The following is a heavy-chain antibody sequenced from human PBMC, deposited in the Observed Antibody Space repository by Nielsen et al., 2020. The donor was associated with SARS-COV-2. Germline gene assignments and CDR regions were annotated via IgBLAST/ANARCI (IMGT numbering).Heavy chain of an antibody. Sequence: GESLKISCAASGFTFSSYGMHWVRQAPGKGLEWVAVISYDGSNKYYADSVKGRFTISRDNSKNTLYLQMNSLRAEDTAVYYCAKDGTGAGFWSGYSLYYGMDVWGQGTTVTVSS. CDR2: ISYDGSNK. J-gene: IGHJ6*02. CDR3: AKDGTGAGFWSGYSLYYGMDV. V-gene: IGHV3-30*18. CDR1: GFTFSSYG. D-gene: IGHD3-3*01.